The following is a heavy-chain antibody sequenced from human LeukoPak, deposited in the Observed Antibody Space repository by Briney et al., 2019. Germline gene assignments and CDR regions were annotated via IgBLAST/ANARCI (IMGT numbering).Heavy chain of an antibody. D-gene: IGHD3-16*01. CDR2: ISDSGDT. V-gene: IGHV4-34*01. J-gene: IGHJ5*02. CDR1: GGSFSGYK. Sequence: PSETLSLTCAVYGGSFSGYKWGWIRQSPGKGLEWIGEISDSGDTNYNPSLKSRVTISVDTSKNQFSLKLSSVTAADTAVYYCARDHYYDGRGRFDPWGQGILVTVSS. CDR3: ARDHYYDGRGRFDP.